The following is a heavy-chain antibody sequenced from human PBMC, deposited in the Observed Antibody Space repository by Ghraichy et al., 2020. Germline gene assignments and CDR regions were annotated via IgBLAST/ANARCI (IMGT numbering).Heavy chain of an antibody. D-gene: IGHD6-19*01. Sequence: GGSLRLSCTAYGFMFSTYWMSWVRQAPGKGLEWVANIKEDGGDKYYVDSVKGRFTISRDNAKNSLYLQMNSLRAEDTAVYYCARDPGVAEAGTVGYFDYWGQGNLVTVSS. CDR1: GFMFSTYW. J-gene: IGHJ4*02. CDR3: ARDPGVAEAGTVGYFDY. CDR2: IKEDGGDK. V-gene: IGHV3-7*03.